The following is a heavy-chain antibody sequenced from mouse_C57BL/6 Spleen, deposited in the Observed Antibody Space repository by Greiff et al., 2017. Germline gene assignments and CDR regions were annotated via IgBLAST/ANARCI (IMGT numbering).Heavy chain of an antibody. CDR1: GYAFSSSW. J-gene: IGHJ2*01. CDR3: AREGGYYFDY. CDR2: IYPGDGDT. V-gene: IGHV1-82*01. Sequence: QVQLQQSGPELVKPGASVKISCKASGYAFSSSWMNWVKQRPGKGLEWIGRIYPGDGDTNYNGKFKGKATLTADKSSSTAYMQLSSLTSGDSAVYFCAREGGYYFDYWGQGTTLTVSS. D-gene: IGHD1-1*02.